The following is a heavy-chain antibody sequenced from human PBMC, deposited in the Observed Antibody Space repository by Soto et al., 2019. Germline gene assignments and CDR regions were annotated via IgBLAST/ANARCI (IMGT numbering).Heavy chain of an antibody. V-gene: IGHV4-61*01. Sequence: SETLSLTCTVSGGSVSSGSYYRTWIRQPPGRRLEWIGYVYNSGGTDYSPSLKNRVAISVDTSKNQFSLKLDSVTAADTAIYYCAREGRKGLNFDYWGQGTLVTVSS. J-gene: IGHJ4*02. CDR1: GGSVSSGSYY. CDR2: VYNSGGT. CDR3: AREGRKGLNFDY.